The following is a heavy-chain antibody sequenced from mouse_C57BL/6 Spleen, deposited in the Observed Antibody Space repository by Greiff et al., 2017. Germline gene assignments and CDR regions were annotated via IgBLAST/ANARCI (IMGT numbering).Heavy chain of an antibody. CDR1: DFNIKNTS. CDR3: ARITAVVAGGFAY. J-gene: IGHJ3*01. D-gene: IGHD1-1*01. CDR2: IDPSNGNT. V-gene: IGHV14-3*01. Sequence: VQLQQSVAELVRPGASVKLSCTASDFNIKNTSMHWVKQRPEQGLEWIGRIDPSNGNTKYAPKFQGKATITADTSSNTAYVQLSSLTSEDTAIYCCARITAVVAGGFAYWGQGTLVTVSA.